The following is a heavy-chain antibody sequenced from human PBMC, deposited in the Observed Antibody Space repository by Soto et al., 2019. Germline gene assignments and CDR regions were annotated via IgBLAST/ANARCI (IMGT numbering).Heavy chain of an antibody. CDR3: ARDRFGDYPSFYFDY. V-gene: IGHV3-30-3*01. Sequence: QVQLVESGGGVVQPGRSLRLSCAASGFTFSSYAMHWVRQAPGKGLEWVAVISYDGINKYYADSVKGRFTISRDNSKNTLYLQMNSLRAEDTAVYYCARDRFGDYPSFYFDYWGQGTLVTVSS. D-gene: IGHD4-17*01. J-gene: IGHJ4*02. CDR1: GFTFSSYA. CDR2: ISYDGINK.